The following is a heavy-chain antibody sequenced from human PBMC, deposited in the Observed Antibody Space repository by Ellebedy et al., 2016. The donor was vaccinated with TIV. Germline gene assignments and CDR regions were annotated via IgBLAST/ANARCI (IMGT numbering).Heavy chain of an antibody. CDR3: ARGFRYGSGRWPLDY. V-gene: IGHV1-18*01. CDR1: GYTLMSYG. CDR2: VSPYDGNT. Sequence: AASVKVSCKASGYTLMSYGICWVQQAPGQGLEWMGWVSPYDGNTNYAQKFQGRVTMTIETSTSTGYMELRSLRSDDTAVYYCARGFRYGSGRWPLDYWGQGTLVTVSS. D-gene: IGHD4-23*01. J-gene: IGHJ4*02.